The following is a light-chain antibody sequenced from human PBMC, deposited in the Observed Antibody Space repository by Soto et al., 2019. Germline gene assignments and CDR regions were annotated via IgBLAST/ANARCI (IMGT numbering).Light chain of an antibody. CDR3: QQYNKWPLT. J-gene: IGKJ1*01. CDR1: QNISSY. V-gene: IGKV3-11*01. Sequence: IVLTQSPVTLSLSPGERATLSCRASQNISSYLIWYQQKPGQSPRLLMYDVSNRATGIPARFSGSGSGTEFTLTISSLQSEDFAMYYCQQYNKWPLTFGQGTKVDIK. CDR2: DVS.